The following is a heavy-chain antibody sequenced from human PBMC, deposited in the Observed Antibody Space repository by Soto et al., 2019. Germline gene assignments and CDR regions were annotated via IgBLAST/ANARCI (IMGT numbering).Heavy chain of an antibody. V-gene: IGHV4-30-4*01. Sequence: QVQLRESGPGLVKPSQTLSLTCTVSDGSISSSDHYWTWIRQPPGKGLEWIGYIYYSGSTYYNPSLQRRVTMSVDTSKNQFSLKLSSVPAADTAMYYCARDRGGSYYLDSWGQGILVTVSS. J-gene: IGHJ4*02. CDR3: ARDRGGSYYLDS. CDR1: DGSISSSDHY. D-gene: IGHD2-15*01. CDR2: IYYSGST.